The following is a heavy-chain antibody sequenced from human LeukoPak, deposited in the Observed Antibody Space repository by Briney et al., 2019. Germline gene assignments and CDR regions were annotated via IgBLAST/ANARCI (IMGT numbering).Heavy chain of an antibody. CDR3: ARSRFTNPLQLWYGDYFDY. J-gene: IGHJ4*02. Sequence: ASVKVSCKASGYTFTGYYMNWVRQAPGQGLEWMGWINPNSGGTNYAQKFQGRVTMTRDTSISTAYMELSRLRSDDTAVYYCARSRFTNPLQLWYGDYFDYWGQGTLVTVSS. V-gene: IGHV1-2*02. D-gene: IGHD5-18*01. CDR2: INPNSGGT. CDR1: GYTFTGYY.